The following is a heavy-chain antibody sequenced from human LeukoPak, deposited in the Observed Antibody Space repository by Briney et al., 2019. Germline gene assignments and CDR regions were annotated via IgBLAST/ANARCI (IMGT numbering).Heavy chain of an antibody. CDR2: IRFDRSAT. V-gene: IGHV3-30*02. Sequence: GGSLRLSCAASGFIFRSYGMHWVRQAPGKGLEWVSFIRFDRSATVYADSVKGRFTISRDNSKNTVYMQMTSLRVEDTGLYYCAKDQGDCTGSTCYLRYFDYWGQGILVTVSS. CDR1: GFIFRSYG. CDR3: AKDQGDCTGSTCYLRYFDY. D-gene: IGHD2-15*01. J-gene: IGHJ4*02.